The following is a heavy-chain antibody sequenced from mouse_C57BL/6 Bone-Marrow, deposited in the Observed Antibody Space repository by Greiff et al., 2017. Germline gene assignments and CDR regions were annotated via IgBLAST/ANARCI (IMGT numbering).Heavy chain of an antibody. CDR1: GYTFPSYW. V-gene: IGHV1-50*01. CDR2: IAPSYSYT. Sequence: VQLQQPGAELVKPGASVKLSFKASGYTFPSYWMQWVKQRPGPGLEWIGEIAPSYSYTTYNQKFKGKATLTVDTSSSTASMQLSSLTSEDSAVYYCAPLQAWFAYWGQGTLVTVSA. J-gene: IGHJ3*01. D-gene: IGHD6-1*01. CDR3: APLQAWFAY.